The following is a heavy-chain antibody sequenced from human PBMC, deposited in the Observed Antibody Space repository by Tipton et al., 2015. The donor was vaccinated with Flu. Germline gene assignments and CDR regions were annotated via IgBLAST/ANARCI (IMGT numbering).Heavy chain of an antibody. CDR1: GGSISSYY. CDR2: IYTSGST. D-gene: IGHD3-10*01. V-gene: IGHV4-4*07. J-gene: IGHJ5*02. CDR3: ASERLGYGSGSFNWFDP. Sequence: LRLSCTVSGGSISSYYWSWIRQPAGKGLEWIGRIYTSGSTNYNPSLKSRVTMSVDTSKNQFSLKLSSVTAADTAVYYCASERLGYGSGSFNWFDPWGQGTLVTVSS.